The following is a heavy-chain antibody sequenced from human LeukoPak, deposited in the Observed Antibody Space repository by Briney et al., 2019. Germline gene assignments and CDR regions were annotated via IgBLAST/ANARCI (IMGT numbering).Heavy chain of an antibody. CDR1: RYTFTGYY. J-gene: IGHJ4*02. Sequence: AAPVKVSCKASRYTFTGYYMHGVRQAPGQGREWMGWINPNSGGTNYAQKFQGRVTLTRDTSISTAYMELSRVRSDDTAVYYCARLVGGSAYYFDCWGQGTLVTVSS. CDR2: INPNSGGT. D-gene: IGHD2-15*01. CDR3: ARLVGGSAYYFDC. V-gene: IGHV1-2*02.